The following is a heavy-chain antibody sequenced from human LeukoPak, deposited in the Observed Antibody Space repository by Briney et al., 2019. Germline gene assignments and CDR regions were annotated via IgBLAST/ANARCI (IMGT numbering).Heavy chain of an antibody. V-gene: IGHV4-39*01. CDR1: GGSISSSSYY. CDR2: IYYSGST. CDR3: ARRHYYGSGSPYPFGRKRGDNWFDP. Sequence: SETLSLTCTVSGGSISSSSYYWGWIRQPPGKGLEWVGSIYYSGSTYYNPSLKSRVTISVDTSKNQFSLKLSSVTAADTAVYYCARRHYYGSGSPYPFGRKRGDNWFDPWGQGTLVTVSS. J-gene: IGHJ5*02. D-gene: IGHD3-10*01.